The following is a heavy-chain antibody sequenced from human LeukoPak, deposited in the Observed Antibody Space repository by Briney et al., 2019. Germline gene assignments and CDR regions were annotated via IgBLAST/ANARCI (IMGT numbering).Heavy chain of an antibody. D-gene: IGHD4-17*01. Sequence: PGRSLRLSCASSGFTFSSYAMHWVRQAPGKGLEWVAVISYDGSNKYYVDSVKGRFTVSRDNSKNTLYLQMNSLRAEDTAVYYCAKEYGDYLADYWGQGTLVTVSS. J-gene: IGHJ4*02. CDR3: AKEYGDYLADY. CDR2: ISYDGSNK. V-gene: IGHV3-30*18. CDR1: GFTFSSYA.